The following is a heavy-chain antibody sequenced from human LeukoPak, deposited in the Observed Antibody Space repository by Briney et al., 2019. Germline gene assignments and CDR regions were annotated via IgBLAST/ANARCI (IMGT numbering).Heavy chain of an antibody. CDR2: ISGSGGST. D-gene: IGHD3-22*01. CDR3: AKDARYYYDSSGYYDY. V-gene: IGHV3-23*01. CDR1: GFTFSSYA. Sequence: GGSLRLSCAASGFTFSSYAMNWVRQAPGKGLEWVSAISGSGGSTYYADSVKGRFTISRDNSKNTLYLQMSSLRAEDTAVYYCAKDARYYYDSSGYYDYWGQGTLVTVSS. J-gene: IGHJ4*02.